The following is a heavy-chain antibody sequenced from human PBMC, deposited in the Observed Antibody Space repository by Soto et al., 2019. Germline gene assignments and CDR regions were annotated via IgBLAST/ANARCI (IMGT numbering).Heavy chain of an antibody. J-gene: IGHJ4*02. V-gene: IGHV1-18*01. CDR3: ASLKRITKVRGVMEYYFDY. CDR1: GYTFTSYG. CDR2: ISAYNGNT. Sequence: QVQLVQSGAEVKKPGDSVKVSCKASGYTFTSYGISWVRQAPGQGLEWMGWISAYNGNTNYAQKLQGRVTMTTDTSKSTAYMELRSLRSDDTDVYYCASLKRITKVRGVMEYYFDYWGQGTLVTVSS. D-gene: IGHD3-10*01.